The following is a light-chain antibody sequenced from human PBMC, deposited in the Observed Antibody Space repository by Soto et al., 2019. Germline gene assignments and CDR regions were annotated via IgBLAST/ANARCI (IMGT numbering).Light chain of an antibody. CDR2: AAS. CDR3: QQLRMYPST. V-gene: IGKV1-9*01. CDR1: QDIAIY. J-gene: IGKJ4*01. Sequence: IQLTQSPSSLSASVGDRVTITCRASQDIAIYLAWYQQKPGEARKLLIYAASTLYGGVPSRFSGSGSGTDFALTITSLQAEDFATYYCQQLRMYPSTFGGGTKVEIK.